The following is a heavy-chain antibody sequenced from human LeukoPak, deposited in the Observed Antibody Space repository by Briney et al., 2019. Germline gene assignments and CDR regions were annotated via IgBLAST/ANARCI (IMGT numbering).Heavy chain of an antibody. CDR2: INPSGGST. CDR1: GYTFTSYY. D-gene: IGHD2-15*01. Sequence: GASVKVSCKASGYTFTSYYMHWVRQAPGQGLEWMGIINPSGGSTSYAQKFQGRVTMTRDTSTSTVYMELSSLRSEDTAVYYCARDLNGYCSGGSCYSSLRYYFDYWGQGTLVTVSS. J-gene: IGHJ4*02. CDR3: ARDLNGYCSGGSCYSSLRYYFDY. V-gene: IGHV1-46*01.